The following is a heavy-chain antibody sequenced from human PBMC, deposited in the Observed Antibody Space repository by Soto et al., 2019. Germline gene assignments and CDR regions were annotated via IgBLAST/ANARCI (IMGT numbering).Heavy chain of an antibody. CDR3: ARYQPTDPAGLLWFGELIIDP. V-gene: IGHV4-59*08. J-gene: IGHJ5*02. Sequence: QVQLQESGPGLVKPSETLSLTCTVSGGSISSYYWSWIRQPPGTGLEWIGYIYYSGSTNYNPSLKSRVTISVATAKTQFSLKLSSVTAADTAVYYCARYQPTDPAGLLWFGELIIDPWGQGTLVTVSS. D-gene: IGHD3-10*01. CDR2: IYYSGST. CDR1: GGSISSYY.